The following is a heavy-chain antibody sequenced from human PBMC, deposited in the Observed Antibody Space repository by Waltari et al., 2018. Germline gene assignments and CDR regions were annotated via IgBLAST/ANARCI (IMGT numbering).Heavy chain of an antibody. Sequence: QVQLVQSGAEVKKPGASVKVSCKASGYTFTDYYMHWVRQAPGQGLEWMGRINTSRGGKNYAKKFQGRVTRSRETSISTADMELSRLRSDDTAVYYCAEGSYLDAFDIWGQGTMVTFPS. CDR1: GYTFTDYY. CDR3: AEGSYLDAFDI. CDR2: INTSRGGK. J-gene: IGHJ3*02. V-gene: IGHV1-2*06. D-gene: IGHD1-26*01.